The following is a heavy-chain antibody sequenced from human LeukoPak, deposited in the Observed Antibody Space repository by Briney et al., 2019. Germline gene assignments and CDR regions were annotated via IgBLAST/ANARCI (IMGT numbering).Heavy chain of an antibody. D-gene: IGHD6-19*01. CDR3: ARANSAGRAYYYYGMDV. J-gene: IGHJ6*02. CDR1: GYSFTSYW. CDR2: IYPGDSDT. V-gene: IGHV5-51*01. Sequence: GESLKISCKGSGYSFTSYWIGWVRQMPGKGPEWMGIIYPGDSDTRYSPSFQGQVTISADKSISTAYLQWSSLKASDTAMYYCARANSAGRAYYYYGMDVWGQGTTITVSS.